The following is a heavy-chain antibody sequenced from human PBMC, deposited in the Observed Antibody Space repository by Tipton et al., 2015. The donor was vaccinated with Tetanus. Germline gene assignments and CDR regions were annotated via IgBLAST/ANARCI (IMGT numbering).Heavy chain of an antibody. J-gene: IGHJ4*02. D-gene: IGHD6-19*01. Sequence: SLRLSCAASGFTFSSYGMHWVRQAPGKGLEWVSVIAYDGSSEYYADSVKGRFTISRDNSKNTLFLQMSSLRPDDTALYYCARDPNSSGWYPAYFDLWGQGTLVTVSS. CDR2: IAYDGSSE. CDR1: GFTFSSYG. CDR3: ARDPNSSGWYPAYFDL. V-gene: IGHV3-30*03.